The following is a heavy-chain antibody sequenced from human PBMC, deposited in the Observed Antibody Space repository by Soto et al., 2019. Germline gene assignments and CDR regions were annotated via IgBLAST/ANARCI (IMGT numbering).Heavy chain of an antibody. CDR1: GFNFSSYC. J-gene: IGHJ3*02. CDR3: ARDSFKDEITGTEDAFDI. D-gene: IGHD1-7*01. CDR2: IWYDGSNK. V-gene: IGHV3-33*01. Sequence: PGGSLILSCAASGFNFSSYCMHWVRQAPGKGLEWVAVIWYDGSNKYYADSVKGRFTISRDNSKNTLYLQMNSLRAEDTAVYYCARDSFKDEITGTEDAFDIWGQGTMVTVSS.